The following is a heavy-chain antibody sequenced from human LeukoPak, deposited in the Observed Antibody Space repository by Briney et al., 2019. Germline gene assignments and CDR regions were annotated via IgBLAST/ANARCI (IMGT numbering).Heavy chain of an antibody. V-gene: IGHV1-46*01. D-gene: IGHD3-22*01. CDR2: INPSGGST. Sequence: ASVKVSCKASGYTFTSYYMHWVGQAPGQGLGGMGIINPSGGSTSYPQKFQGRVTMSRDMSTSTVYMELSSLRSEDTAVYYCARDADYNYYDDAFDIWGQGTMVTVSP. CDR1: GYTFTSYY. J-gene: IGHJ3*02. CDR3: ARDADYNYYDDAFDI.